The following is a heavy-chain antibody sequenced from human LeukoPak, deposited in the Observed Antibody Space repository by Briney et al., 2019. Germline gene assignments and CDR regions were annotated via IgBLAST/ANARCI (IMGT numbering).Heavy chain of an antibody. Sequence: PGGSLRLSCAASGFSVRNNYMSWIRQAPGKGLEWVSVIYSGGNTYYAGSAKGRFTLSRDNSKNTLYLQMNSLRAEDTAVYYCAGEGGDNIWGNDFDYWGQGTLVTVSS. CDR2: IYSGGNT. V-gene: IGHV3-66*01. CDR1: GFSVRNNY. CDR3: AGEGGDNIWGNDFDY. D-gene: IGHD3-16*01. J-gene: IGHJ4*02.